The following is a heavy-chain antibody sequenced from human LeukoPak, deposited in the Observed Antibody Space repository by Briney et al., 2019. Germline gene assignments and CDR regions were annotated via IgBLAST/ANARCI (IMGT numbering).Heavy chain of an antibody. CDR2: LNGRGAST. V-gene: IGHV3-23*01. J-gene: IGHJ3*01. CDR3: AKDIRYEDYAIDL. CDR1: GFSFSSYA. D-gene: IGHD3-9*01. Sequence: GSLRLPCAASGFSFSSYAMSWVRQSPGKGLEWVSSLNGRGASTFYADSVKGRFTISRDNYNKMLFLQMKSLRADDTALYYCAKDIRYEDYAIDLCGQGTMVTVSS.